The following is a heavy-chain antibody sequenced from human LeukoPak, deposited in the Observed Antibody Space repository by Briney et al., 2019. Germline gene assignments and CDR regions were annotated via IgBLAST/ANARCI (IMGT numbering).Heavy chain of an antibody. J-gene: IGHJ4*02. CDR1: GFTFSNFA. Sequence: GGSLRLSCAASGFTFSNFAMSWVRQTPGTGLAWLSAISPDGNYIYYADSVKGRFTISRDNSKNTLYLQMNSLRAEDTAVYYCAKVWTTFGGVIVPPASWGQGTLVTVSS. CDR3: AKVWTTFGGVIVPPAS. D-gene: IGHD3-16*02. V-gene: IGHV3-23*01. CDR2: ISPDGNYI.